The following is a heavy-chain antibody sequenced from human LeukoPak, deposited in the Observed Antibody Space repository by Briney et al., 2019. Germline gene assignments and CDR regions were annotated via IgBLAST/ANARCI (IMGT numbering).Heavy chain of an antibody. CDR1: GYTFTSYY. V-gene: IGHV1-2*02. CDR2: INPNSGGT. CDR3: ARDRSSGWYNLGYMDV. D-gene: IGHD6-19*01. Sequence: GASVKVSCKASGYTFTSYYMHWVRQAPGQGLEWMGWINPNSGGTNYAQKFQGRVTMTRDTSISTAYMELSRLRSDDTAVYYCARDRSSGWYNLGYMDVWGKGTTVTISS. J-gene: IGHJ6*03.